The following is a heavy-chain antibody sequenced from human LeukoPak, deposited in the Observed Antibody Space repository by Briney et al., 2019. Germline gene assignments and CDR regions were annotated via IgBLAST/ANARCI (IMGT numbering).Heavy chain of an antibody. CDR1: GFTFSSAA. D-gene: IGHD3-10*01. J-gene: IGHJ4*02. Sequence: GGSLRLSCAASGFTFSSAALTWVRQAPGKGLEWVSGINWNGGSTGYADSVKGRFTISRDNAKNSLYLQMNSLRAEDTALYYCAVLDDGSGSYSGYWGQGTLVTVSS. CDR2: INWNGGST. CDR3: AVLDDGSGSYSGY. V-gene: IGHV3-20*04.